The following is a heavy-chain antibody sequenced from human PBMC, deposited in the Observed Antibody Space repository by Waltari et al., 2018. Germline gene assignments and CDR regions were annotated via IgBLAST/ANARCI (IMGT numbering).Heavy chain of an antibody. CDR1: GGFINNNY. CDR3: SSGGVPYYYYYMDV. CDR2: IHSSGST. V-gene: IGHV4-4*07. Sequence: QVQLQESGPGLVKPSETLSLTCTVSGGFINNNYWNWIRQPAGKGLEWIGRIHSSGSTNTTPSIKSRVTMSVDTSKNQFSLKLNSVTAADTAVYYCSSGGVPYYYYYMDVWGKGTTVTISS. J-gene: IGHJ6*03. D-gene: IGHD2-15*01.